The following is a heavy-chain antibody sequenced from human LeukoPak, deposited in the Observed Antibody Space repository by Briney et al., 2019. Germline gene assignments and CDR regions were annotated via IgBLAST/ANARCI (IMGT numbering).Heavy chain of an antibody. CDR2: ISSSGSTI. V-gene: IGHV3-48*01. CDR1: GFTFSSYS. D-gene: IGHD6-19*01. CDR3: ARDGSSGSPY. Sequence: PGGSLRLSCAASGFTFSSYSMNWVRQAPGKGLEWDSYISSSGSTIYAADYVKGRFTISRDNARNSLYLQMNSLRAEDTAVYYCARDGSSGSPYWGQGTLVTVSS. J-gene: IGHJ4*02.